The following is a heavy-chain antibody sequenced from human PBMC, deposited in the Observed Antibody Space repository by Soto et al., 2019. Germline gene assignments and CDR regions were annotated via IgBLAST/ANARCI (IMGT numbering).Heavy chain of an antibody. V-gene: IGHV4-31*03. J-gene: IGHJ4*02. CDR1: GGSISSGGYY. Sequence: SETLSLTCTVSGGSISSGGYYWSWIRQHPGKGLEWIGYIYYSGSTYYNPSLKSRVTISVDTSKNQFSLKLSSVTAADTAVYYCARSARTIFGVVIDSYYFDYWGQGTLVTVSS. CDR3: ARSARTIFGVVIDSYYFDY. CDR2: IYYSGST. D-gene: IGHD3-3*01.